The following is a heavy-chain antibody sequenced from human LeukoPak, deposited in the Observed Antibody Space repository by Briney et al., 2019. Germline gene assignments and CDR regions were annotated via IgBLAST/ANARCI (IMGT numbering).Heavy chain of an antibody. CDR3: ARERDTAMVIDY. CDR1: GFTFSNYW. CDR2: IKQDGSVK. Sequence: PGGSLRLSCAASGFTFSNYWMNWVRQAPGKGLEWVANIKQDGSVKYYVDSVKGRFTISRDNAKNSLYLQMNSLRAEDTAVYYCARERDTAMVIDYWGQGTLVTVSS. J-gene: IGHJ4*02. V-gene: IGHV3-7*01. D-gene: IGHD5-18*01.